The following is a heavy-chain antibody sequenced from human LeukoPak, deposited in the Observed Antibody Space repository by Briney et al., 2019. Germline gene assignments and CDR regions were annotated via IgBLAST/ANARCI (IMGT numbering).Heavy chain of an antibody. CDR3: ARAFHDLTPYYFDY. CDR2: IYTSGST. D-gene: IGHD3-3*01. CDR1: GGSISSGSYY. J-gene: IGHJ4*02. V-gene: IGHV4-61*02. Sequence: PSETLSLTCTVSGGSISSGSYYWSWIRQPAGKGLEWIGRIYTSGSTNYNPSLKSRVTISVDTPKNQFSLKLSSVTAADTAVYYCARAFHDLTPYYFDYWGQGTLVTVSS.